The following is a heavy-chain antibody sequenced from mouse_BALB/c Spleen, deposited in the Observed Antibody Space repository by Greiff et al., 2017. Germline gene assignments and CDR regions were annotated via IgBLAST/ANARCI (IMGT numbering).Heavy chain of an antibody. Sequence: VQLQQPGAELVKPGASVKLSCKASGYTFTSYWMHWVKQRPGQGLEWIGEINPSNGRTNYNEKFKSKATLTVDKSSSTAYMQLSSLTSEDSAVYYCARNAGAMDYWGQGTSVTVSS. CDR3: ARNAGAMDY. V-gene: IGHV1S81*02. CDR1: GYTFTSYW. CDR2: INPSNGRT. J-gene: IGHJ4*01.